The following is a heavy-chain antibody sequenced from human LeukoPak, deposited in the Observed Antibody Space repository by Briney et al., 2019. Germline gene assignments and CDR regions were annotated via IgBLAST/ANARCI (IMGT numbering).Heavy chain of an antibody. D-gene: IGHD2-15*01. V-gene: IGHV3-7*03. Sequence: PGGSLRLSCEGSGFIFSNYWMSWVRQAPGKGLEWVANIQQHGSETYYGDSVKGRFTISRDNAKNSLYLQMNSLRAEDTAVYYCASADSGYCSGGSCYSGFYFDYWGQGTLVTVSS. CDR2: IQQHGSET. J-gene: IGHJ4*02. CDR1: GFIFSNYW. CDR3: ASADSGYCSGGSCYSGFYFDY.